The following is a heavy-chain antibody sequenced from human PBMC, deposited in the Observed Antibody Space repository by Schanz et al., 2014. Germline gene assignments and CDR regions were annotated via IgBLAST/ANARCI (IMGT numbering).Heavy chain of an antibody. CDR2: ISSGSSYA. CDR1: GFTFRDYY. Sequence: VQLLESGGGLVQPGGSLRLSCAASGFTFRDYYMSWIRQAPGKGLEWVSDISSGSSYANYADSVKGRFTISRDNSKNTLYLQMNSLRAEDTAVYDCAKDPSHGDYDYYFDYWGQGTLVTVSS. D-gene: IGHD3-22*01. CDR3: AKDPSHGDYDYYFDY. J-gene: IGHJ4*02. V-gene: IGHV3-11*05.